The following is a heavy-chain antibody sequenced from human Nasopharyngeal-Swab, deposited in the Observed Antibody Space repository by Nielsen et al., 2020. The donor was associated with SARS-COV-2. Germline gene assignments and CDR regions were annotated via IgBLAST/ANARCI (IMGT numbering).Heavy chain of an antibody. CDR1: GFSLSSYW. CDR3: AKGRVPVADV. CDR2: IGQGESDK. Sequence: GGSLRLSCAASGFSLSSYWMTWVRQAPGKGLEWVATIGQGESDKYHVDSVKGRFTISRDNSKNTVYLQMNSLRAEDTAVYYCAKGRVPVADVWGQGTLVTVSS. J-gene: IGHJ4*02. V-gene: IGHV3-7*05. D-gene: IGHD6-19*01.